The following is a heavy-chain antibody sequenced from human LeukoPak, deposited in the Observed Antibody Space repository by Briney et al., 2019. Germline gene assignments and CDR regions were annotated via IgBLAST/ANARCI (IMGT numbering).Heavy chain of an antibody. CDR3: AREPNYYDSIGYPY. D-gene: IGHD3-22*01. Sequence: GGSLRLSCAASGFTFSSYWMHWVRQAPGKGLVWVSRINSDGSSTSYADSVKGRFTISRDNAKTTLYLQMNSLRAEDTAVYYCAREPNYYDSIGYPYCGQGTLVTVSS. CDR1: GFTFSSYW. CDR2: INSDGSST. V-gene: IGHV3-74*01. J-gene: IGHJ4*02.